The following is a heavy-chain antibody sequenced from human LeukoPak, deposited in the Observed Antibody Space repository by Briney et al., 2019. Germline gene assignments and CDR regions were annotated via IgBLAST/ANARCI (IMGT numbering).Heavy chain of an antibody. CDR2: IYYSGST. J-gene: IGHJ5*02. D-gene: IGHD3-10*01. V-gene: IGHV4-59*01. CDR3: ARGITMVRRVPYNWFDP. Sequence: PSETLSLTCTVSGGSISSYYWSWIRQPPGKGLEWIGYIYYSGSTNYNPSLKSRVTISVDTSKNQFSLKLSSVTAADTAVYYCARGITMVRRVPYNWFDPWGQGTLVTVSS. CDR1: GGSISSYY.